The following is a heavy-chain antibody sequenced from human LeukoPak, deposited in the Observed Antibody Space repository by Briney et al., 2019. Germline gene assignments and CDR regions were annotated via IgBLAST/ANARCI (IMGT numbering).Heavy chain of an antibody. D-gene: IGHD6-19*01. CDR3: ARERYSSGYFDH. CDR2: ISGSGGST. J-gene: IGHJ4*02. Sequence: PGGSLRLSCAASGVTFSTYAMSWVRQAPGQGLEWVSAISGSGGSTYYADSVKGRFTISRDNSKNTLYLQLNSLRAEDTAIYFCARERYSSGYFDHWGQGTLVTVSS. CDR1: GVTFSTYA. V-gene: IGHV3-23*01.